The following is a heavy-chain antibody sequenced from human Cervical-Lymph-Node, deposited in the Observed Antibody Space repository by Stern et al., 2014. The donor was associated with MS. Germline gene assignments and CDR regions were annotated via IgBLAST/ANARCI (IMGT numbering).Heavy chain of an antibody. CDR2: ISYDGSDK. CDR1: GLTLSSYD. D-gene: IGHD2/OR15-2a*01. CDR3: ARVWATFSVHYYYGMDV. V-gene: IGHV3-30*01. Sequence: VQLVESGGGVVQPGRSLRLSCAASGLTLSSYDLHWVRQAPGKGLEWVASISYDGSDKYYANSVKGRFTISRDNSKNTLDLQMNSLRPEDTALYYCARVWATFSVHYYYGMDVWGQGTTVTVSS. J-gene: IGHJ6*02.